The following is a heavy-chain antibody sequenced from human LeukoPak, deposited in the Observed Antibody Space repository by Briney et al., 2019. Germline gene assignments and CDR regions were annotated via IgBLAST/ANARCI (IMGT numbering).Heavy chain of an antibody. CDR2: IYSGGST. CDR1: GFTVSSNY. D-gene: IGHD5-12*01. Sequence: QPGGSLRLSCAASGFTVSSNYMSWVRQAPGKGLEWVSVIYSGGSTYYADSVKGRFTISRDNSKNTLYLQMNSLRAEDTAVYYCARDSVAPQSGFDYWGQGTLVTVSS. CDR3: ARDSVAPQSGFDY. V-gene: IGHV3-53*01. J-gene: IGHJ4*02.